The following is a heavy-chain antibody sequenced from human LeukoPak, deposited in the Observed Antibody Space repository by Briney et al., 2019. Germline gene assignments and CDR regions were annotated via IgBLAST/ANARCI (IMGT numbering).Heavy chain of an antibody. CDR1: GFTFSSYW. CDR3: AGGGVTTPTPYYYYYGMDV. CDR2: INNDGTTT. V-gene: IGHV3-74*01. Sequence: GGSLRLSCAASGFTFSSYWMHWVRQAPGKGLVWVSRINNDGTTTVYADSVRGRFTISRDNAKNTLYLQMNSLRAEDTAVYYCAGGGVTTPTPYYYYYGMDVRGQGTTVTVSS. J-gene: IGHJ6*02. D-gene: IGHD3-16*01.